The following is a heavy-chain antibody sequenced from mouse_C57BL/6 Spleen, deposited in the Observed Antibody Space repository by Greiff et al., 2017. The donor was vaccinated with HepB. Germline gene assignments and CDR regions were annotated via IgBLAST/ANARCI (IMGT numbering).Heavy chain of an antibody. D-gene: IGHD2-3*01. Sequence: VQLQQSGAELVKPGASVKISCKASGYAFSSYWMNWVKQRPGKGLEWIGQLYPGDGDTNYNGKFKGKGTLTADKSSSTAYLQLSSLTSEDSTVYCGARGEGWLNYWGQGTTLTVA. CDR2: LYPGDGDT. CDR3: ARGEGWLNY. V-gene: IGHV1-80*01. J-gene: IGHJ2*01. CDR1: GYAFSSYW.